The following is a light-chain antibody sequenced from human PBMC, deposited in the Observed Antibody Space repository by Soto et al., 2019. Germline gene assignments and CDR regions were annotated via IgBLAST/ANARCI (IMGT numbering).Light chain of an antibody. CDR2: AAS. CDR1: QSLSSGY. V-gene: IGKV3-20*01. Sequence: EIVLTQSPGTLSLSPGERATLSCRASQSLSSGYLAWYQQKPGQAPRILIYAASSRATGIPDRFSGSGSGTDFTLTISSLQPEDFAVYYCQQYGSSPWTFGQGTKVDIK. J-gene: IGKJ1*01. CDR3: QQYGSSPWT.